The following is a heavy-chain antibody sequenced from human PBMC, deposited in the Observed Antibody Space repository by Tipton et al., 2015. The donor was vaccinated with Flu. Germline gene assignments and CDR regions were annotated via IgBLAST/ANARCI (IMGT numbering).Heavy chain of an antibody. V-gene: IGHV4-4*08. D-gene: IGHD3-10*01. Sequence: TLSLTCTVSGDSISSYYWSWIRQPPGKRLEWIGYIYSSGSTNYNPSLKSRVTISPDTSKNQFSPRLTSVTAADTAVYYCARRGRTVRDAFDIWGQGTMVTVSS. CDR1: GDSISSYY. J-gene: IGHJ3*02. CDR2: IYSSGST. CDR3: ARRGRTVRDAFDI.